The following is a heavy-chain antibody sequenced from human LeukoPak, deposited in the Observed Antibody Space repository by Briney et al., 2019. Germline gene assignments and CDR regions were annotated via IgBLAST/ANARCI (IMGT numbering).Heavy chain of an antibody. D-gene: IGHD6-13*01. CDR1: GYSFIRYW. CDR2: LYPGDSDT. J-gene: IGHJ4*02. Sequence: GGSLKISCMGSGYSFIRYWIGWARQMPGKGLEWMGILYPGDSDTRNSPSFQGQVTISADKSISTAYLQWSSLKASDTAMYYCARHRAIAAATYLDYWGQGTLVTVSS. CDR3: ARHRAIAAATYLDY. V-gene: IGHV5-51*01.